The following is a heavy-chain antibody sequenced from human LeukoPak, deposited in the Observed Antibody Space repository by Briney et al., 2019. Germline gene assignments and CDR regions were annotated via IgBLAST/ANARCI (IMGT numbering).Heavy chain of an antibody. Sequence: PSETLSLTCTVSGGSISSYYWSWIRQPPGKGLEWIGYIYYSGSTNCNPSLKSRVTISVDTSKNQFSLKLSSVTAADTAVYYCARFPSRDGYYDSSGYYLWGQGTLVTVSS. V-gene: IGHV4-59*08. D-gene: IGHD3-22*01. J-gene: IGHJ4*02. CDR2: IYYSGST. CDR1: GGSISSYY. CDR3: ARFPSRDGYYDSSGYYL.